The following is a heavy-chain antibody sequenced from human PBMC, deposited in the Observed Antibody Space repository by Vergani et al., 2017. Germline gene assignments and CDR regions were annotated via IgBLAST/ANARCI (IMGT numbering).Heavy chain of an antibody. J-gene: IGHJ6*03. D-gene: IGHD2-2*01. V-gene: IGHV4-31*03. CDR1: CGPISSGGYY. Sequence: QVQLQESGPGLVKPSQTLSLTCTVSCGPISSGGYYWSWIRHHPGKGLEWIGYIYHCGGTYYNPSLRSRVTISVDTSKNQFSLKLSSVTAADTAVYYCAGDRRYCSSTSCYSATAYYYMDVWGKGTTVTVSS. CDR2: IYHCGGT. CDR3: AGDRRYCSSTSCYSATAYYYMDV.